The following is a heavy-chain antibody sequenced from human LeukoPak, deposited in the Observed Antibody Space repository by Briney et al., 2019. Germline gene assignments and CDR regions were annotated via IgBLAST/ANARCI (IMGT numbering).Heavy chain of an antibody. CDR2: IYHSGST. J-gene: IGHJ4*02. CDR3: ARGGGCSGGSCYSPFDY. CDR1: GGSISSGGYS. Sequence: PSETLSLTCAVSGGSISSGGYSWSWIRQPPGKGLEWIAYIYHSGSTYYNPSLKSRVTISVDRSKNQFSLKLNSVTAADTAVYYCARGGGCSGGSCYSPFDYWGQGTLVTVSS. D-gene: IGHD2-15*01. V-gene: IGHV4-30-2*01.